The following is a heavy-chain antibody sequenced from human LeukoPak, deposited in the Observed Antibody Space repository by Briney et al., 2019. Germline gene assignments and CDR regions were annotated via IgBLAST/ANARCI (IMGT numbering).Heavy chain of an antibody. CDR1: GFTFSSYA. J-gene: IGHJ4*02. V-gene: IGHV3-23*01. CDR3: AIRYYGSGSYSY. Sequence: GGSPRLSCAASGFTFSSYAMSWVRQAPGKGLEWVSAISGSGGSTYYADSVKGRFTISRDNSKNTLYLQMNSLRAEDTAVYYCAIRYYGSGSYSYWGQGTLVTVSS. D-gene: IGHD3-10*01. CDR2: ISGSGGST.